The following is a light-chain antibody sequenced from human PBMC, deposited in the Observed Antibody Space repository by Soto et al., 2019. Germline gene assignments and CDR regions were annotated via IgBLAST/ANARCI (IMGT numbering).Light chain of an antibody. CDR3: QQYGSSTYT. CDR1: QSVSSNH. V-gene: IGKV3-20*01. J-gene: IGKJ2*01. Sequence: EIVLTQSPGSLSLSPRERATLSCRASQSVSSNHLAWYQQKPGQPPRLLIYGASRRASGIPDRFSGSGSGTDFTLTISRLEPEDFSVYYCQQYGSSTYTFCQGTKVEIK. CDR2: GAS.